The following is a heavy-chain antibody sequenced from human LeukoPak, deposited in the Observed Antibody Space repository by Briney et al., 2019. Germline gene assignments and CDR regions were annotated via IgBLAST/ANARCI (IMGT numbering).Heavy chain of an antibody. V-gene: IGHV1-18*01. J-gene: IGHJ4*02. CDR1: GYAFTSYG. CDR3: AREDYYGSGSYTPLDY. D-gene: IGHD3-10*01. Sequence: ASVKVSCMASGYAFTSYGISWVRQAPGQGLEWMGWISAYNGNTNYAQKLQGRVTMTTDTSTSTAYMELRSLRSDDTAVYYCAREDYYGSGSYTPLDYWGQGTLVTVSS. CDR2: ISAYNGNT.